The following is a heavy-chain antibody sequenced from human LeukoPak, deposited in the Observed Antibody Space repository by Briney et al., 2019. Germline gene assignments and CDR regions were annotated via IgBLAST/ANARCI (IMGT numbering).Heavy chain of an antibody. CDR1: GFTFSSYS. CDR2: ISGSGGST. CDR3: AKSRLIFPFDY. Sequence: GGSLRLSCAASGFTFSSYSMNWVRQAPGKGLEWVSAISGSGGSTYYADSVKGRFTISRDNSKNTLYLQMNSLRAEDTAVYYCAKSRLIFPFDYWGQGTLVTVSS. V-gene: IGHV3-23*01. J-gene: IGHJ4*02. D-gene: IGHD3/OR15-3a*01.